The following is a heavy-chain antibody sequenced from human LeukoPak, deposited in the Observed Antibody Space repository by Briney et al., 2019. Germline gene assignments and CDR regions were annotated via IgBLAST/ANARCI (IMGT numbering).Heavy chain of an antibody. Sequence: AGSLSLTCAASGFTFSNYWMHWVRQAPGKGLVWVSRIHSDGSTTYYADSVRGRFTISRDNAKNTLYLQMNSLRAEDTAVYYCARSVFGANSRRLDYWGQGILVTTSS. CDR3: ARSVFGANSRRLDY. D-gene: IGHD4/OR15-4a*01. V-gene: IGHV3-74*01. J-gene: IGHJ4*02. CDR1: GFTFSNYW. CDR2: IHSDGSTT.